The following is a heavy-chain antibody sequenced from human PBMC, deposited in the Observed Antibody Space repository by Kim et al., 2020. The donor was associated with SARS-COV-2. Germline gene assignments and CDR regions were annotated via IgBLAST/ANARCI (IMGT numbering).Heavy chain of an antibody. Sequence: QKFQGRVTMTRDTSTSTVYMELSSLRSEDTAVYYCARGYSSLERGDYFDYWGQGTLVTVSS. V-gene: IGHV1-46*01. CDR3: ARGYSSLERGDYFDY. D-gene: IGHD6-19*01. J-gene: IGHJ4*02.